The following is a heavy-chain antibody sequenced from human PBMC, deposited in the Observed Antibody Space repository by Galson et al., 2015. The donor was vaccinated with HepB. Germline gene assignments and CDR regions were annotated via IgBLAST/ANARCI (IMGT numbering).Heavy chain of an antibody. V-gene: IGHV3-64D*06. CDR3: VKDQGWFGRATDAFDI. CDR2: ISSNGGST. CDR1: GFTFSSYA. D-gene: IGHD3-10*01. J-gene: IGHJ3*02. Sequence: SLRLSCAASGFTFSSYAMHWVRQAPGKGLEYVSAISSNGGSTYYADSVKGRFTISRDNSKNTLYLQMSSLRAEDTAVYYCVKDQGWFGRATDAFDIWGQGTMVTVSS.